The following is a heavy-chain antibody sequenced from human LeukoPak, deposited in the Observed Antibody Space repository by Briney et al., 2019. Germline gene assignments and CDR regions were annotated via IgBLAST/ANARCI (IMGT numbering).Heavy chain of an antibody. J-gene: IGHJ6*02. D-gene: IGHD3-3*01. V-gene: IGHV4-39*07. Sequence: SETLSLTCTVSGGSISSSSHYSGWIRQPPGKGLEWIGEINHSGSTNYNPSLKSRVTISVDTSKNQFSLKLSSVTAADTAVYYCARVKGVTIFGVASYYYYGMDVWGQGTTVTVSS. CDR3: ARVKGVTIFGVASYYYYGMDV. CDR1: GGSISSSSHY. CDR2: INHSGST.